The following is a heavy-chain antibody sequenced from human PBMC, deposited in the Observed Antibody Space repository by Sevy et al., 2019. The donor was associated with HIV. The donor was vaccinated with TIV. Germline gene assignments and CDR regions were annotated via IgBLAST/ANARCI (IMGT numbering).Heavy chain of an antibody. CDR2: MSPNTGAT. V-gene: IGHV1-8*01. CDR1: GYTFTSYD. J-gene: IGHJ6*02. CDR3: ARGGNGDFWSYEYYYYGMDV. D-gene: IGHD3-3*01. Sequence: ASVEVSCEAFGYTFTSYDINWGRQAPGQGLEWMGWMSPNTGATGFAQKFQGRVTLSRNKSITKAYMELSSLTYEDTAVYYCARGGNGDFWSYEYYYYGMDVWGQGTTVTVSS.